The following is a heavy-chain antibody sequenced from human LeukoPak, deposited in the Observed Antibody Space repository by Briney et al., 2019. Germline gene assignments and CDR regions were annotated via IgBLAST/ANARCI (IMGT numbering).Heavy chain of an antibody. D-gene: IGHD3-10*01. CDR3: ARHGSVRSPLGP. V-gene: IGHV4-59*08. CDR2: IYGSGRT. J-gene: IGHJ5*02. CDR1: GISINSHY. Sequence: SETLSLTCTVSGISINSHYLNWIRQPPGKGLEWIGHIYGSGRTNYNPSLKSRVTMSVDTSKRQFSLNLRSVTAADTAVYYCARHGSVRSPLGPWGQGTLVTVSS.